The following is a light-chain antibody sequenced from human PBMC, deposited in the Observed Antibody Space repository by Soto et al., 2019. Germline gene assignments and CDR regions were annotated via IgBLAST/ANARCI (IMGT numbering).Light chain of an antibody. CDR2: STN. CDR1: RSNIGTNY. Sequence: QSVLTQPPSASGTPGQRVTISCSGSRSNIGTNYVYWYQHLPGKAPKLLIYSTNRRPSGVPDRFTGSKSGTSASLAISGLRSEDDADYYCAAWDDSRSGPVFGGGTKVTVL. J-gene: IGLJ2*01. V-gene: IGLV1-47*02. CDR3: AAWDDSRSGPV.